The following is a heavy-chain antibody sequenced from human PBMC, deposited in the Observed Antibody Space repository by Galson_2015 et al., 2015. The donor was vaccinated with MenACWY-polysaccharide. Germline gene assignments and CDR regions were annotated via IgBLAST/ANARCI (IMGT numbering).Heavy chain of an antibody. CDR1: GFTFSRYV. D-gene: IGHD3-22*01. CDR3: AREDGGGYYQLDY. J-gene: IGHJ4*02. V-gene: IGHV3-21*01. Sequence: YLRLSCAASGFTFSRYVMTWVRQAPGRGLEWVSSISSSSSYIYYADSVKGRFTISRDNAKNSLYLQMNSLRGEDTAVYYCAREDGGGYYQLDYWGQGTLVTVSS. CDR2: ISSSSSYI.